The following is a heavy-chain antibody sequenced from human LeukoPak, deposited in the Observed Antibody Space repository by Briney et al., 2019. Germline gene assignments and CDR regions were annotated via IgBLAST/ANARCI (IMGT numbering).Heavy chain of an antibody. CDR1: GDSVSSNSAA. CDR2: TYYRSKWYN. D-gene: IGHD5-12*01. CDR3: ARQVDIVATIETNWFDP. V-gene: IGHV6-1*01. Sequence: SQTLSLTCAISGDSVSSNSAAWNWIRQSPSRGLEWLGRTYYRSKWYNGYAVSVKSRITINPDTSKNQFSLKLSSVTAADTAVYYCARQVDIVATIETNWFDPWGQGTLVTVSS. J-gene: IGHJ5*02.